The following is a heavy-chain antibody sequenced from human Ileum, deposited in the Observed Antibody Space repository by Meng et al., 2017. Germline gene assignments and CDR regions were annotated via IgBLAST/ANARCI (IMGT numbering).Heavy chain of an antibody. V-gene: IGHV3-33*01. CDR2: IWYDASNK. CDR3: ARGHYYYGSGRPIDY. Sequence: GESLKISCAASGFTFSSYGMHWVRQAPGKGLEWVAVIWYDASNKYYGESVEGRFTISRDNSKNTVYLEMRSLRADDTAVYYCARGHYYYGSGRPIDYWGQGTRVTVSS. D-gene: IGHD3-10*01. J-gene: IGHJ4*02. CDR1: GFTFSSYG.